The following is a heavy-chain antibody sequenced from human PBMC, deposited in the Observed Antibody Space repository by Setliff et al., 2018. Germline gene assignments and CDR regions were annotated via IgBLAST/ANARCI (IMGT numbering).Heavy chain of an antibody. V-gene: IGHV4-39*02. CDR1: GGSISGSHYS. CDR2: TYYNGTA. D-gene: IGHD6-13*01. CDR3: VRESRSTWYRRDF. J-gene: IGHJ4*02. Sequence: SETLSLTCSVSGGSISGSHYSWVWMRQPPGKRLEWIESTYYNGTAYYNPSLQSRVAISVDTSKYYFSLDVNSVTAADTAVYYCVRESRSTWYRRDFWGQGTLVTVSS.